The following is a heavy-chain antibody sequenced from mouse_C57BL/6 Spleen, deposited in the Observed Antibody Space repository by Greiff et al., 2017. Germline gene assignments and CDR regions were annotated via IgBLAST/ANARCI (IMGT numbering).Heavy chain of an antibody. Sequence: EVKLMESGEGLVKPGGSLKLSCAASGFTFSSYAMSWVRQTPEKRLEWVAYISSGGDYIYYADTVKGRFTISRDNARNTLYLQMSSLKSEDTAMYYCTRESDYCGSSYPFAYWGQGTLVTVSA. CDR2: ISSGGDYI. CDR1: GFTFSSYA. V-gene: IGHV5-9-1*02. CDR3: TRESDYCGSSYPFAY. J-gene: IGHJ3*01. D-gene: IGHD1-1*01.